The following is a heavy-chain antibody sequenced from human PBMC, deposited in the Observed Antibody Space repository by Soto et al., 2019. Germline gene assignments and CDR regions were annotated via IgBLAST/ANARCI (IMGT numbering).Heavy chain of an antibody. D-gene: IGHD3-3*01. J-gene: IGHJ4*02. V-gene: IGHV4-38-2*01. Sequence: SETLSLTCAVSGYSISSGYYWGWIRQPPGKGLEWIGSIYHSGSTYYNPSLKSRVTISVDTSKNQFSLKLSSVTAVDTAVYYCASLDFGVDPHYYFDYWGQGTLVTVSS. CDR2: IYHSGST. CDR1: GYSISSGYY. CDR3: ASLDFGVDPHYYFDY.